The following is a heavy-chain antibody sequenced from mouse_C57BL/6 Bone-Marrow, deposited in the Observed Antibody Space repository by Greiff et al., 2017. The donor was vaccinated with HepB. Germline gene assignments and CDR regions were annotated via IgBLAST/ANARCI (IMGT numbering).Heavy chain of an antibody. D-gene: IGHD3-2*02. CDR3: ARTSLRFAWFAY. Sequence: QVQLQQPGAELVKPGASVKLSCKASGYTFTSYWMHWVKQRPGQGLEWIGMIHPNSGSTNYNEKFKSKATLTVDKSSSTAYMQLSSLTSEDSAVYYCARTSLRFAWFAYWGQGTLVTVSA. CDR1: GYTFTSYW. CDR2: IHPNSGST. V-gene: IGHV1-64*01. J-gene: IGHJ3*01.